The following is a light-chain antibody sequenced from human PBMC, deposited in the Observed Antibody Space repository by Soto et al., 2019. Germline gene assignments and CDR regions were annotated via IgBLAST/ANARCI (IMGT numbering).Light chain of an antibody. CDR2: DAS. CDR1: QDISNY. V-gene: IGKV1-33*01. CDR3: QRYDNFPLT. Sequence: DIPMTQSPSSLSASVGDRVTITCQASQDISNYLNWYQQKPGKAPKLLIYDASNLETGVPSRFSGSGSGTDFTFTIGSSQPEDIATYYCQRYDNFPLTFGGGTKVEIK. J-gene: IGKJ4*01.